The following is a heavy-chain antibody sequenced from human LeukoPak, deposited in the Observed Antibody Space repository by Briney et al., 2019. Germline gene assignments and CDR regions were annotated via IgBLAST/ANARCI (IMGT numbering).Heavy chain of an antibody. V-gene: IGHV3-21*01. D-gene: IGHD3-22*01. CDR1: GFTFSSYS. CDR3: ARDLAPYYYDSSGYYSGPFDC. Sequence: KSGGSLRLSCAASGFTFSSYSMNWVRQAPGKGLEWVSSISSSSSSMYYADPVKGRFTISRDNAKNSLYLQMNSLRAEDTAVYYCARDLAPYYYDSSGYYSGPFDCWGQGTLVTVPS. J-gene: IGHJ4*02. CDR2: ISSSSSSM.